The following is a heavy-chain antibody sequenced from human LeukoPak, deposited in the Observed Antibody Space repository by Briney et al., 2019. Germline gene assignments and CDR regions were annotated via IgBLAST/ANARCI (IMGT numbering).Heavy chain of an antibody. J-gene: IGHJ3*02. D-gene: IGHD1-1*01. V-gene: IGHV4-59*01. CDR2: IYYSGST. CDR3: ARGGNSLGYAFDI. CDR1: GGSIGTSY. Sequence: PSETLSLTCTVSGGSIGTSYWSWIRQPPGKGLEWIGYIYYSGSTHYNPSLRSRLTTSVDMSKNHFSLRLTSVTAADTAVYYCARGGNSLGYAFDIWGQGTVVTVSS.